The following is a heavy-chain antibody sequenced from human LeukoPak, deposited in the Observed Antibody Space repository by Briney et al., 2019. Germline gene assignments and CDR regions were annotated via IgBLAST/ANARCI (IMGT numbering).Heavy chain of an antibody. Sequence: GGSLRLSGAASGFTFSSYAMSWVCQAPGKGLEWVSAISGSGGSTDYADSVKGRFTISRDNSTNTLYLQMNSLRAKDTAVYYCAKDHETGDWGITMVRGVTFYGIDVWGQGTTVTVSS. CDR3: AKDHETGDWGITMVRGVTFYGIDV. V-gene: IGHV3-23*01. CDR1: GFTFSSYA. J-gene: IGHJ6*02. D-gene: IGHD3-10*01. CDR2: ISGSGGST.